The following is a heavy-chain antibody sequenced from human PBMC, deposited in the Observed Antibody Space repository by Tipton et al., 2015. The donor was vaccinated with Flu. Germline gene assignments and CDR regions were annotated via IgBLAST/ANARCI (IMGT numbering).Heavy chain of an antibody. Sequence: SLRLSCAASGFTFNSYAMHWVRQAPGKGLEWVAVIWFDGTNKYYADSVKGRFSISRDNSKNTLYLQINSLRPEDTAVYSCARDSVVGQHLDLYGMDVWGQGTTVTVSS. CDR2: IWFDGTNK. CDR1: GFTFNSYA. CDR3: ARDSVVGQHLDLYGMDV. D-gene: IGHD6-13*01. J-gene: IGHJ6*02. V-gene: IGHV3-33*01.